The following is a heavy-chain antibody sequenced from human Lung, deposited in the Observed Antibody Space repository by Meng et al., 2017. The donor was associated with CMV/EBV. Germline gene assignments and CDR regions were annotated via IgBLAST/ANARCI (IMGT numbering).Heavy chain of an antibody. Sequence: LXCTVSGAXISSYYWSWIRQPPGRGLEWIGNIHYSGSSNYNPSLKGRVTMSVATSEDQFSLRLNSVTAADTAVYYCARGHTNSGSFVGYYAMDVWXEGAXVTVSS. CDR1: GAXISSYY. J-gene: IGHJ6*04. CDR2: IHYSGSS. D-gene: IGHD1-26*01. V-gene: IGHV4-59*01. CDR3: ARGHTNSGSFVGYYAMDV.